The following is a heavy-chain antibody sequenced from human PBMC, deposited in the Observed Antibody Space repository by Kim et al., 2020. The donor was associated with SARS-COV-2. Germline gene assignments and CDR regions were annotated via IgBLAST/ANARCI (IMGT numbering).Heavy chain of an antibody. V-gene: IGHV4-39*07. J-gene: IGHJ4*02. CDR2: T. Sequence: TYYSPSLKSRVTISIDQSKNEFSLKLSSVTAADTAMYYCARADMWSLRNWGQGTLVTVSS. D-gene: IGHD2-21*01. CDR3: ARADMWSLRN.